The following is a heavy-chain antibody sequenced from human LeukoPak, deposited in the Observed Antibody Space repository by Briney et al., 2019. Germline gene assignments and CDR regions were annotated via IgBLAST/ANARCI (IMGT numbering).Heavy chain of an antibody. CDR3: ARDWKGYCYYYYYGMDV. J-gene: IGHJ6*02. D-gene: IGHD2-21*01. CDR2: TNHSCST. V-gene: IGHV4-34*01. CDR1: GGSFSGYY. Sequence: PSETLSLSCAVYGGSFSGYYWSWVREPPGEGGEWIGETNHSCSTKYNSSFNSRGTISVDTSKNQFSLKLSSVTAADTAVYYCARDWKGYCYYYYYGMDVWGQGTTVTVSS.